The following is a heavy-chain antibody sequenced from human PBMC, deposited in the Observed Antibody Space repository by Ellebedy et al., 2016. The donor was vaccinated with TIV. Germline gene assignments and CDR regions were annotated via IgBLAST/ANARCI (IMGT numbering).Heavy chain of an antibody. D-gene: IGHD3-3*01. J-gene: IGHJ4*02. CDR2: IYSGGST. Sequence: GESLKISXAASGFTVSSNYMSWVRQAPGKGLEWVSVIYSGGSTYYADSVKGRFTISRDNSKNTLYLQMSSLRAEDTAVYYCARDLEWPPGPGGYWGQGTLVTVSS. CDR3: ARDLEWPPGPGGY. V-gene: IGHV3-66*01. CDR1: GFTVSSNY.